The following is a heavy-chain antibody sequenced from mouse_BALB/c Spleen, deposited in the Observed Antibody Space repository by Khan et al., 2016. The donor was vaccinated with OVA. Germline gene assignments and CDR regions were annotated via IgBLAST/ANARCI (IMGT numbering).Heavy chain of an antibody. D-gene: IGHD1-1*02. CDR3: TRLAYYYNSEGFAY. CDR2: ISTGGSYT. Sequence: EVKLVESGGDLVKPGGSLKLSCAASGFTFSTYGMSWVRQTPDKRLEWVAGISTGGSYTYYPDSVKGRFTISRDNAKNTLYLQMSSLKSEDTAMDYCTRLAYYYNSEGFAYWGQGTLVSVSA. CDR1: GFTFSTYG. J-gene: IGHJ3*01. V-gene: IGHV5-6*01.